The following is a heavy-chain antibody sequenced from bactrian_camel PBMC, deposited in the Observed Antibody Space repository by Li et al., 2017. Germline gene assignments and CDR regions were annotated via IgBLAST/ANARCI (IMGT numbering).Heavy chain of an antibody. CDR1: ENRGRDC. CDR3: AANPPTRGWVPCGLLPGYNY. Sequence: VQLVESGGGSVQAGGSLRLSCSYSENRGRDCMGWYRQGPGKEREWVAAIDNSGRAQYKDSVKGRFTISKDHAKNALYLQMNSLNPEDTALYFCAANPPTRGWVPCGLLPGYNYWGQGTQVTVS. V-gene: IGHV3S53*01. J-gene: IGHJ4*01. D-gene: IGHD5*01. CDR2: IDNSGRA.